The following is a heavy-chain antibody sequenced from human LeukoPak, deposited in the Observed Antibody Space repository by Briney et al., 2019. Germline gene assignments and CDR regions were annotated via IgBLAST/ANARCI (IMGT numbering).Heavy chain of an antibody. CDR1: GFTFSDYY. CDR3: ARRGLRYFDWLLQPFDY. V-gene: IGHV3-11*04. D-gene: IGHD3-9*01. Sequence: GGSLRLSCAASGFTFSDYYTSWIRQAPGKGLEWVSYISSSGSTIYYADSVKGRFTISRDNAKNSLYLQMNSLRAEDTAVYYCARRGLRYFDWLLQPFDYWGQGTLVTISS. J-gene: IGHJ4*02. CDR2: ISSSGSTI.